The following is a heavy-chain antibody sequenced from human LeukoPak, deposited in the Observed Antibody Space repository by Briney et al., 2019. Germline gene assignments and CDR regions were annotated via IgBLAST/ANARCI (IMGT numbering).Heavy chain of an antibody. Sequence: GESLKISCKGSGYSFTSYWISWVRQMPGKGLEWMGRIDPSDSYTNYSPSFQGHVTISADKSISTAYLQWSSLKASDTAMYYCARLRGSGSYYLYYYYGMDVWGKGTTVTVSS. CDR2: IDPSDSYT. CDR3: ARLRGSGSYYLYYYYGMDV. D-gene: IGHD3-10*01. J-gene: IGHJ6*04. V-gene: IGHV5-10-1*01. CDR1: GYSFTSYW.